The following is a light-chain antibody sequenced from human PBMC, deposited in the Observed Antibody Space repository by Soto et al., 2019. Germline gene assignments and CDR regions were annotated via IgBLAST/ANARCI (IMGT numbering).Light chain of an antibody. CDR2: AAP. CDR3: QQYGSSPRT. CDR1: QSVRSSY. V-gene: IGKV3-20*01. Sequence: EIVLTQSPDTLSLSPGESATLSCRASQSVRSSYLAWYQQTPGQTPRLLIYAAPSRATGIPDRFSGSGSGTDFSLTISRLEAEDFAVYYCQQYGSSPRTFDQGTKVDIK. J-gene: IGKJ1*01.